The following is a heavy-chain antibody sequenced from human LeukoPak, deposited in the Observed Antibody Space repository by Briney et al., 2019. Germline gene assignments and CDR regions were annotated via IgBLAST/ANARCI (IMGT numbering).Heavy chain of an antibody. Sequence: SETLSLTCTVSGGSISSYYWSWIRQPPGKGLEWIGYIYYSGSTNYNPSLKSRVTISVDTSKNQFSLKLSSVTAADTAVYYCAGSTYYYDSSGYYYDYYFDHWGQGTLVTVSS. J-gene: IGHJ4*02. V-gene: IGHV4-59*01. CDR3: AGSTYYYDSSGYYYDYYFDH. CDR2: IYYSGST. D-gene: IGHD3-22*01. CDR1: GGSISSYY.